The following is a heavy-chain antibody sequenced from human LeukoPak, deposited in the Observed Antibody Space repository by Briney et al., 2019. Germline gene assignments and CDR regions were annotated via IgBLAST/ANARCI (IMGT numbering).Heavy chain of an antibody. CDR3: ARDRELGY. V-gene: IGHV4-59*01. CDR2: IYYSGST. D-gene: IGHD1-1*01. Sequence: PSETLSLTCTVSGGSISSYYWSWIRQPPGKGLEWIGYIYYSGSTNYNPSLKSRVTISVDTSKNQFSLKLSSVTAADTAVYYCARDRELGYWGQGTLVIVSS. J-gene: IGHJ4*02. CDR1: GGSISSYY.